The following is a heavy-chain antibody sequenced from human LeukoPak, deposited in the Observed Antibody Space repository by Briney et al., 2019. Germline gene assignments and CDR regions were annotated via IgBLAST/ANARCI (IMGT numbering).Heavy chain of an antibody. CDR1: GFTFSSYW. D-gene: IGHD2-21*02. V-gene: IGHV3-7*01. CDR2: IKQDGSEK. Sequence: PGGSLRLSCAASGFTFSSYWMSWVRQAPGKGLEWVANIKQDGSEKYYVDSVKGRFTISRDNAKNSLYLQMNSLRAEDTAVYHCARSVTDEAYYYYYYMDVWGKGTTVTVSS. J-gene: IGHJ6*03. CDR3: ARSVTDEAYYYYYYMDV.